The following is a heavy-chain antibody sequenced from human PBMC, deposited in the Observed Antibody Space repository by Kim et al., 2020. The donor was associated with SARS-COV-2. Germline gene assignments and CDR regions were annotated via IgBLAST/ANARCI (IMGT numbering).Heavy chain of an antibody. CDR1: GFTFRTYA. CDR2: ISNTEIT. CDR3: AREPFGSGNDY. Sequence: GGSLRLSCVASGFTFRTYAMSWVRQAPGGGLECVSTISNTEITHADSVKGRFTISRDASRDILYLQMSSLRVEDTAIYYCAREPFGSGNDYWGQGTLVTVSP. V-gene: IGHV3-23*05. J-gene: IGHJ4*02. D-gene: IGHD3-10*01.